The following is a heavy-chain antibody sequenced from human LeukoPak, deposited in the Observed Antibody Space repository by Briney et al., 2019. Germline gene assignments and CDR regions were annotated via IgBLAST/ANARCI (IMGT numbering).Heavy chain of an antibody. CDR3: ARDRSFNFDY. CDR2: ISYDGSNK. D-gene: IGHD1-26*01. CDR1: GFTFSSYA. Sequence: GGSLGLSCAASGFTFSSYAMHWVRQAPGKGLEWVAVISYDGSNKYYADSVKGRFTISRDNSKNTLYLQMNSLRAEDTAVYYCARDRSFNFDYWGQGTLVTVSS. J-gene: IGHJ4*02. V-gene: IGHV3-30-3*01.